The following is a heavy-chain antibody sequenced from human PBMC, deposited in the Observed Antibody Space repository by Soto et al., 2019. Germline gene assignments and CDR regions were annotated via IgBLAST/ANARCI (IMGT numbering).Heavy chain of an antibody. CDR3: ATHRDGYNPHFDY. CDR1: GFTVSSNY. D-gene: IGHD5-12*01. V-gene: IGHV3-53*01. J-gene: IGHJ4*02. Sequence: EVPLVESGGGLIQPGGSLRLSCAASGFTVSSNYMSWVRQAPGKGLEWVSVIYSGGSTYYADSVKGRFTISRDNSKNTLYLQMNSLRAEDTAVYYCATHRDGYNPHFDYWGQGTLVTVSS. CDR2: IYSGGST.